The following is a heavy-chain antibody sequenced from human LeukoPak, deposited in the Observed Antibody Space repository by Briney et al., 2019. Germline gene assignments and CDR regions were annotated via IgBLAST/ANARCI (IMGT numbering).Heavy chain of an antibody. J-gene: IGHJ6*03. Sequence: ASVKVSCKASGYTFTGYYMHWVRQAPGQGLEWMGWTNPNSGGTNYAQKFQGRVTMTRDTSISTAYMELSRLRSDDTAVYYCARTNYDFWSGYFHYYYMDVWGKGTTVTVSS. CDR3: ARTNYDFWSGYFHYYYMDV. V-gene: IGHV1-2*02. D-gene: IGHD3-3*01. CDR1: GYTFTGYY. CDR2: TNPNSGGT.